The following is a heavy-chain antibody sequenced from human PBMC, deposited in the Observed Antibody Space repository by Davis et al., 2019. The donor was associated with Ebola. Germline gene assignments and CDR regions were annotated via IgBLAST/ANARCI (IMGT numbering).Heavy chain of an antibody. CDR2: ISGTTIAM. Sequence: AGSLRLSCVASGFSFSNYGMNWVRQAPGKGLEWVAYISGTTIAMYYADSVKGRFTISRDNAKNSLYLEMKRLRDEDTAMYYCTTASDFDSWGQGTLVTVSS. D-gene: IGHD1-14*01. CDR3: TTASDFDS. CDR1: GFSFSNYG. J-gene: IGHJ4*02. V-gene: IGHV3-48*02.